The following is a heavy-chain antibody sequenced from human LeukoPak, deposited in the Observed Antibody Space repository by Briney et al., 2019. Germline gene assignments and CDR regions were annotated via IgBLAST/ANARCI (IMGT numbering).Heavy chain of an antibody. J-gene: IGHJ4*02. CDR1: GGSISSYY. CDR3: ARIQWLVPGGDY. Sequence: SETLSLTCTVSGGSISSYYWSWIRQPPGKGLEWIGYIYYSGSTNYNPSLKSRVTISVDTSKNQFSLKLSSVTAADTAVYYCARIQWLVPGGDYWGQGTLVTVSS. CDR2: IYYSGST. V-gene: IGHV4-59*12. D-gene: IGHD6-19*01.